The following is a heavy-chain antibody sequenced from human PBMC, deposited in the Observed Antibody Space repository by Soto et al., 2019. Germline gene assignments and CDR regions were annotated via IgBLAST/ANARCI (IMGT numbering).Heavy chain of an antibody. CDR1: GYTFTGYH. D-gene: IGHD1-26*01. Sequence: QVQLVQSGAEVKEPGASVKVCCKASGYTFTGYHIHWVRQAPGQGLEWMGWINTNSGDTNYAQKFQGWVTMTRDTSINTAYVQLSRLKSDDTAVYYCARWVGASNWFDSWGQGTLVTVAA. CDR3: ARWVGASNWFDS. V-gene: IGHV1-2*04. J-gene: IGHJ5*01. CDR2: INTNSGDT.